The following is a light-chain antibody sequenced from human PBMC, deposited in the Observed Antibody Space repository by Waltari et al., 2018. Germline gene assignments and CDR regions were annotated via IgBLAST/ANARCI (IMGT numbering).Light chain of an antibody. CDR3: NSRDSSGNHVV. J-gene: IGLJ2*01. CDR1: SLRSYY. CDR2: GKN. Sequence: SSELTQDPAVSVALGQTVRITCQGDSLRSYYASWYQQKPGQAPGLVIYGKNNRPPGIPARFSGSSSGNTASLTITGAQAEDEADYYCNSRDSSGNHVVFGGGTKLTVL. V-gene: IGLV3-19*01.